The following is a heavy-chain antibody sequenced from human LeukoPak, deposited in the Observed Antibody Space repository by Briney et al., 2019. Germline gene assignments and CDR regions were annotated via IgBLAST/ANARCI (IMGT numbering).Heavy chain of an antibody. CDR2: IYYSGST. CDR3: ARDIPYYYDSSGYYRTIFDY. Sequence: SETLSLTCTVSGGSISSSSYYWGWIRQPPGKGLEWIGSIYYSGSTYYNPSLTSRVTISVDTSKNQFSLKLSSVTAADTAVYYCARDIPYYYDSSGYYRTIFDYWGQGTLVTVSS. J-gene: IGHJ4*02. V-gene: IGHV4-39*07. D-gene: IGHD3-22*01. CDR1: GGSISSSSYY.